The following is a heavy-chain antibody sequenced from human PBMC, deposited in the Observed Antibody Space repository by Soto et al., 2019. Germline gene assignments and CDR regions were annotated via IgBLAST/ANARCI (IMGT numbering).Heavy chain of an antibody. D-gene: IGHD3-10*01. V-gene: IGHV4-59*01. Sequence: SETLSLTCTVSGGSISSYYWSWIRQPPGKGLEWIGYIYYSGSTNYNPSLKSRVTISVDTSKNQFSLKLSSVTAADTAVYYCARDTPYGSGSKRGSGIDPWGQGTLVTVSS. CDR2: IYYSGST. CDR1: GGSISSYY. CDR3: ARDTPYGSGSKRGSGIDP. J-gene: IGHJ5*02.